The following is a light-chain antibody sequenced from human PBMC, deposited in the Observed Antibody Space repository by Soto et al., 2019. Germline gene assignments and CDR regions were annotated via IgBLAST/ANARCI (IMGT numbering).Light chain of an antibody. Sequence: DIQMTQSPSSLSASVGDRVTITCRASQAISNYVAWYQQKPGQVPKLLIYAASTLQSGVPSRFSGSGSGTDFILTISSLQPEDVATYYCQKYNDDSRTFGQGTKVDIK. CDR2: AAS. V-gene: IGKV1-27*01. J-gene: IGKJ1*01. CDR1: QAISNY. CDR3: QKYNDDSRT.